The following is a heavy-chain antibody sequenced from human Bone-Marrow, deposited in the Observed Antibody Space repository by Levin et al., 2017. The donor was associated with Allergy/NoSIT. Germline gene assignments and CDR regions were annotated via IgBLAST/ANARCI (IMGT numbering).Heavy chain of an antibody. J-gene: IGHJ4*02. CDR3: ATEDLGYKYYDILTGYPPSDY. CDR2: ISGSGGST. Sequence: GGSLRLSCAASGFTFSSYAMSWVRQAPGKGLEWVSAISGSGGSTYYADSVKGRFTISRDNSKNTLYLQMNSLRAEDTAVYYCATEDLGYKYYDILTGYPPSDYWGQGTLVTVSS. V-gene: IGHV3-23*01. D-gene: IGHD3-9*01. CDR1: GFTFSSYA.